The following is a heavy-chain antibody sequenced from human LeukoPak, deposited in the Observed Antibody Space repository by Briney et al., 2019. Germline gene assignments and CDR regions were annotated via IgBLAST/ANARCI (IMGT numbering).Heavy chain of an antibody. J-gene: IGHJ2*01. CDR2: IYTGGST. V-gene: IGHV3-53*01. Sequence: ETLSLTCTVSGYSISNGYYWGWIRQPPGKGLEWVSSIYTGGSTYYADSVKGRFTISRDNSKNTLYLQMNRLRAEDTAVYYCARDRPYGSGRAGDFDLWGRGTLVTVSS. CDR1: GYSISNGYY. CDR3: ARDRPYGSGRAGDFDL. D-gene: IGHD3-10*01.